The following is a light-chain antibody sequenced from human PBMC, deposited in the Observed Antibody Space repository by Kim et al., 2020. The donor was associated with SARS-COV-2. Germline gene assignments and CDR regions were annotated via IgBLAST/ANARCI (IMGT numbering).Light chain of an antibody. CDR3: QQYGTSTLT. CDR1: QSVSNSY. CDR2: DAS. J-gene: IGKJ2*01. Sequence: WSPGERATLSCRASQSVSNSYLAWYQQKPGQAPRLLIYDASSRATGIPDRFSGSGSGTDFSLTISRLEPEDFAVYSCQQYGTSTLTFGQGTKLEI. V-gene: IGKV3-20*01.